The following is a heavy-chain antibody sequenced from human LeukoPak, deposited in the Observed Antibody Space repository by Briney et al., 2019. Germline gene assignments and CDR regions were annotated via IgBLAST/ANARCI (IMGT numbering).Heavy chain of an antibody. CDR2: ITNSGGNT. CDR1: GFTFTSYA. D-gene: IGHD5-12*01. J-gene: IGHJ4*02. Sequence: GGSLRLSCAASGFTFTSYAMSWVRQAPGKGLEWVSGITNSGGNTYYADSVKGRFTISRDNSKSTLYLQMNSLRAEATAVFYCAKGGQTDRFDYWGQGALVTVSS. V-gene: IGHV3-23*01. CDR3: AKGGQTDRFDY.